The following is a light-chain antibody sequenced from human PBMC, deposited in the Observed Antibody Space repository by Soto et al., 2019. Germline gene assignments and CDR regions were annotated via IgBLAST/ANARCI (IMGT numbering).Light chain of an antibody. CDR2: DVA. CDR1: NSDVGAYDF. J-gene: IGLJ2*01. Sequence: QSALTQPRSVSGSPGQSVTISCTGTNSDVGAYDFVSWFQQYPDKAPTMIIFDVAERPSGVPDRFSGSKSGNTASLTISGLQPEDEADYYCCTYVDTFNVLFGGGTKLTVL. CDR3: CTYVDTFNVL. V-gene: IGLV2-11*01.